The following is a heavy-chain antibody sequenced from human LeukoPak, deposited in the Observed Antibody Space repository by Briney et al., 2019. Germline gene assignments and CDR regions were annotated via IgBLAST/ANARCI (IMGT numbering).Heavy chain of an antibody. Sequence: GGSLRLACAASGFTFSSYEMNWVRQAPGKGLEWVSYISSSGSTIYYADSVKGRFTIPRDNAKNSLYLQMNSLRAEDTAVYYCANIFGSYGDDYWGQGTLVTVSS. CDR1: GFTFSSYE. CDR3: ANIFGSYGDDY. V-gene: IGHV3-48*03. D-gene: IGHD4-17*01. CDR2: ISSSGSTI. J-gene: IGHJ4*02.